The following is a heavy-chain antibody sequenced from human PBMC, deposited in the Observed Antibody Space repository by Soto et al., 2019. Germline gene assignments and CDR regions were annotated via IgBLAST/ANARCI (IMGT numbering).Heavy chain of an antibody. J-gene: IGHJ5*02. CDR1: GGSISSGGYY. D-gene: IGHD6-25*01. CDR2: IYYSGST. CDR3: AREAAGILNWFDP. Sequence: QVQLQESGPGLVKPSQTLSLTCTVSGGSISSGGYYWSWIRQHPGKGLEWIGYIYYSGSTYYNPSLKSRVTISVDTSKNQLSLKLSSVTAADTPVYYCAREAAGILNWFDPWGQGTLFTVSS. V-gene: IGHV4-31*03.